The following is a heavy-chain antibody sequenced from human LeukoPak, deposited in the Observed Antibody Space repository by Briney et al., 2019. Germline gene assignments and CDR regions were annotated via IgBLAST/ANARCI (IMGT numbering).Heavy chain of an antibody. CDR3: ARDLGDY. CDR1: GYTFTSHD. D-gene: IGHD7-27*01. CDR2: MNPNSGNT. V-gene: IGHV1-8*03. Sequence: ASVKVSCKASGYTFTSHDINWVRQATGQGLEWMGWMNPNSGNTGYAQKFQGRVTITRNNSISTVYMELSSLRSEDTAVYYCARDLGDYWGQGTLVTVSS. J-gene: IGHJ4*02.